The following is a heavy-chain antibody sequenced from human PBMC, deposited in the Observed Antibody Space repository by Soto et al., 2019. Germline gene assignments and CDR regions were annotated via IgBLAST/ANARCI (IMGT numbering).Heavy chain of an antibody. CDR2: VDHSGSP. V-gene: IGHV4-4*02. CDR3: AVRSAGHNWLDP. J-gene: IGHJ5*02. D-gene: IGHD4-4*01. Sequence: QVQLQESGPGLVKPSGTLSLICAVSGGSIRTTYWWSWVRQPPGKGLEWIGEVDHSGSPNYNPSLKRRVAISVDTSNHQFTLELGSVTAADTAIYLCAVRSAGHNWLDPWGQGTLVTVSS. CDR1: GGSIRTTYW.